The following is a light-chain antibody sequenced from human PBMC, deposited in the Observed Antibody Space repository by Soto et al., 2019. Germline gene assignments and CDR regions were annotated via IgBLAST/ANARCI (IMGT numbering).Light chain of an antibody. J-gene: IGKJ2*01. CDR3: MQTAKGPDT. V-gene: IGKV2-30*01. Sequence: DVVMTQSPLSLPVTLGQSASISCTSSQSLVYADGNTYLNWLQQRPGQSPRRLIYKVFNRDSGVPDRFSGSASGSKFTLTISRVEAEDNGVYYCMQTAKGPDTFGRGSKVDIX. CDR1: QSLVYADGNTY. CDR2: KVF.